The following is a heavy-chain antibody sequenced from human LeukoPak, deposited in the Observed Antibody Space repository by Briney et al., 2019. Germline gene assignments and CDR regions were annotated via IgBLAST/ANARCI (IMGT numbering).Heavy chain of an antibody. CDR3: AKDRHGAVAGRYYFDY. D-gene: IGHD6-19*01. J-gene: IGHJ4*02. Sequence: GGSLRLSCAASGFTFSTYGMHWVRQAPGKGLEWLAAISYDGSNKYYADSVKGRFTISRDNSKNTLYLQMNSLRAEDTAVYYCAKDRHGAVAGRYYFDYWGQGTLVTVSS. V-gene: IGHV3-30*18. CDR1: GFTFSTYG. CDR2: ISYDGSNK.